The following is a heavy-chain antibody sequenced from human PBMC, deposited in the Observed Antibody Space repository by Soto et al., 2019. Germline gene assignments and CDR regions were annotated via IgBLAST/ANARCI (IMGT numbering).Heavy chain of an antibody. CDR2: IYWDDDK. D-gene: IGHD4-17*01. CDR1: GFSLTTSGVG. CDR3: AHLTTSSVGDS. J-gene: IGHJ4*02. V-gene: IGHV2-5*02. Sequence: QITLKESGPTLVKRTQTLTLTCTFSGFSLTTSGVGVGWNRQPPGKALEWLALIYWDDDKRYSPSLRSRLTITKDTSKNQVVLTMTNMDPVDTATYYCAHLTTSSVGDSWGQGTLVTVSS.